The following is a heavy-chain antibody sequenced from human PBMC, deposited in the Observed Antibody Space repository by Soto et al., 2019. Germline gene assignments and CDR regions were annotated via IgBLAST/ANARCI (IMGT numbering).Heavy chain of an antibody. CDR1: GYTFTSYG. J-gene: IGHJ5*02. V-gene: IGHV1-18*04. CDR2: ISAYNGNT. Sequence: QVQLVQSGAEVKKPGASVKVSCKASGYTFTSYGISWVRQAPGQGLEWMGWISAYNGNTNYAQKLQGRVTMTTDTATSTAYMELRSLRSDDTAVYYCARAPIGRYCSGGSCSPFVPWGQGTLVTVSS. CDR3: ARAPIGRYCSGGSCSPFVP. D-gene: IGHD2-15*01.